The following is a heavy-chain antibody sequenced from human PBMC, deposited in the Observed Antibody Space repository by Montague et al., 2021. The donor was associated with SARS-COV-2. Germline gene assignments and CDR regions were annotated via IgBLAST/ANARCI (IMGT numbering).Heavy chain of an antibody. V-gene: IGHV4-59*01. D-gene: IGHD3-3*01. CDR3: ARVPRNYGCWSGFYDAFDI. J-gene: IGHJ3*02. CDR2: IHYCGST. Sequence: SETLSLTCTVSGGSISSYYCSWIRHPPGKGLELIWYIHYCGSTNYNPSLNSRVTISIDTSKNQFPLTLSSVTAADTAVYYCARVPRNYGCWSGFYDAFDIWGQGTMVTASS. CDR1: GGSISSYY.